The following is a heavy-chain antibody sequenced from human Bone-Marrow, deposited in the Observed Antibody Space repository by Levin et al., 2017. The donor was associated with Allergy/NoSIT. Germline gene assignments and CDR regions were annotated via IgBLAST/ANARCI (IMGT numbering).Heavy chain of an antibody. CDR2: VSNDGSNR. V-gene: IGHV3-30*12. CDR3: VRVGIGGGSCALPSCGMDV. Sequence: QTGGSLRLSCAASGFTFSHYGMHWVRQAPGKGLEWVAVVSNDGSNRYYADSVKGRFTISRDNSKNTVSLQMNSLGVEDTAVYYCVRVGIGGGSCALPSCGMDVWGRGTTVTASS. J-gene: IGHJ6*02. D-gene: IGHD2-15*01. CDR1: GFTFSHYG.